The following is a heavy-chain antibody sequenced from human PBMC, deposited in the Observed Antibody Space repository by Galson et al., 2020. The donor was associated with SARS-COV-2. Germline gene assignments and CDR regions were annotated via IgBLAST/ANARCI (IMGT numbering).Heavy chain of an antibody. CDR1: GGSISSSSYY. CDR3: ARLTPVGYYYVSSGYYY. V-gene: IGHV4-39*01. D-gene: IGHD3-22*01. J-gene: IGHJ4*02. Sequence: SQTLSLTCTDSGGSISSSSYYWGWIRQPPGKGLEWIGSIYYSVSTYYNPSLKSQFTISVDTSKNQFSLKLSSVTAADTAVYYCARLTPVGYYYVSSGYYYWGQGNRFTVSS. CDR2: IYYSVST.